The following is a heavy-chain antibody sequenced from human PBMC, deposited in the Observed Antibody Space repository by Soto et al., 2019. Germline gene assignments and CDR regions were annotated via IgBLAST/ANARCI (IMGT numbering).Heavy chain of an antibody. CDR3: ARTRMEWALYFDN. V-gene: IGHV3-48*01. D-gene: IGHD3-3*01. J-gene: IGHJ4*02. Sequence: EVQLVESGGGLIQPGGSLRLSCAASGFSFSDSGMNWIRRTPGKGLEWISYISSSSRTIYYAASVEGRFTISRDNVANSVVLQINSLRGEDTGVYYCARTRMEWALYFDNWGLGTLVTVSS. CDR1: GFSFSDSG. CDR2: ISSSSRTI.